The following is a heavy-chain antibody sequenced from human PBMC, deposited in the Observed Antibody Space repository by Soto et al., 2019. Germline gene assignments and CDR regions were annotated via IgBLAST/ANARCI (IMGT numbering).Heavy chain of an antibody. CDR3: AVAMVRKIIIFESSGMHV. CDR1: GGSFNNYA. Sequence: QVHLVQSGAEVKKPGSSVKVSCKTSGGSFNNYAVSWVRQAPGQGLEWMGGIIPNFDTPNYAQKFQDRVTIITGESTSTVYMELRSVRSIDTDGYYCAVAMVRKIIIFESSGMHVGGQGTTVIVSS. D-gene: IGHD3-10*01. CDR2: IIPNFDTP. J-gene: IGHJ6*02. V-gene: IGHV1-69*01.